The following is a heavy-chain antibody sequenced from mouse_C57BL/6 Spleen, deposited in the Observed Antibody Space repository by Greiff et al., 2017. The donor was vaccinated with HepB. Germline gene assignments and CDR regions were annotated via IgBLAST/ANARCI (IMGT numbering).Heavy chain of an antibody. CDR2: IRNKANNHAT. D-gene: IGHD2-1*01. V-gene: IGHV6-6*01. Sequence: EVKVEESGGGLVQPGGSMKLSCAASGFTFSDAWMDWVRQSPEKGLERVAEIRNKANNHATYYAESVKGRFTISRDDSKSSVYLQMNSLRAEDTGIYYCTGNYDAMDYWGQGTSVTVSS. CDR1: GFTFSDAW. CDR3: TGNYDAMDY. J-gene: IGHJ4*01.